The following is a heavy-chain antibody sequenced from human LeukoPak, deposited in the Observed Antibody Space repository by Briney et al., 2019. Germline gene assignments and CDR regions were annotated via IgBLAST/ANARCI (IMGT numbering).Heavy chain of an antibody. CDR3: ASSKLASSSWEIDAFDI. D-gene: IGHD6-13*01. CDR2: IYYSGST. Sequence: SETLSLTCTVSGGSISSYYWSWIRQPPGKGLEWIGYIYYSGSTNYNPSLKSRVTISVDTSKNQFSLKLSSVTAADTAVYYCASSKLASSSWEIDAFDIWGQGTMVTVSS. J-gene: IGHJ3*02. V-gene: IGHV4-59*01. CDR1: GGSISSYY.